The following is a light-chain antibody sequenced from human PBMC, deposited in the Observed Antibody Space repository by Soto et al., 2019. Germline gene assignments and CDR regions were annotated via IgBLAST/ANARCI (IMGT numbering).Light chain of an antibody. V-gene: IGKV1-12*01. CDR3: LQTNSRPLA. J-gene: IGKJ4*01. CDR1: QGISSW. CDR2: AAS. Sequence: DIQMTQSPYSVSASVGDRVTITCRASQGISSWLAWYQQKPGKAPNLLIYAASSLQSGVPTRFSGSGSGTDFTLTSSSLQPEDFATFYCLQTNSRPLAFGGGTKVDIK.